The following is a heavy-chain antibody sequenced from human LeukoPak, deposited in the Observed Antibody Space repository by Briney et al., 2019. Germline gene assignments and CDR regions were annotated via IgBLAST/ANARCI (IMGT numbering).Heavy chain of an antibody. V-gene: IGHV4-61*02. J-gene: IGHJ5*02. CDR2: IYTSGST. CDR3: ARVVAAAGNNWFDP. CDR1: GGSISSSSYY. Sequence: KPSETLSLTCTVSGGSISSSSYYWGWIRQPAGKGLEWIGRIYTSGSTNYNPSLKSRVTMSVDTSKNQFSLKLNSVSAADTAVYYCARVVAAAGNNWFDPWGQGTLVTVSS. D-gene: IGHD6-13*01.